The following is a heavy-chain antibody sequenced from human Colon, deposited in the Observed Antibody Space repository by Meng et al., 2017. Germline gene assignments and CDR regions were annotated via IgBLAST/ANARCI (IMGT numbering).Heavy chain of an antibody. D-gene: IGHD2-15*01. V-gene: IGHV4-4*02. J-gene: IGHJ5*02. CDR3: GRNGAYSIDP. CDR1: GASLSSTYW. Sequence: QVQLQESGPGLVKPSGTLSLTCAVSGASLSSTYWWSWVRQPPGKGLEWIGEVHHSGGTNYNPSLKSRVTISVDESNNQYSLSLTSVTAADTAIYYCGRNGAYSIDPWGRGTLVTVSS. CDR2: VHHSGGT.